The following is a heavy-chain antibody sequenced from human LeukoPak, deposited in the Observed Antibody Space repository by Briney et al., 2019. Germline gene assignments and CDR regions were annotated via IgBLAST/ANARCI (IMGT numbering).Heavy chain of an antibody. V-gene: IGHV4-39*01. J-gene: IGHJ2*01. Sequence: KPSQTLSLTCTVSGGSISSSSYYWGWIRQPPGKGLEWIGSIYYSGSTYYNPSLKSRVTISVDTSKNQFSLKLSSVTAADTAVYYCARHEYWYFDLWGRGTLVTVSS. CDR1: GGSISSSSYY. CDR2: IYYSGST. CDR3: ARHEYWYFDL.